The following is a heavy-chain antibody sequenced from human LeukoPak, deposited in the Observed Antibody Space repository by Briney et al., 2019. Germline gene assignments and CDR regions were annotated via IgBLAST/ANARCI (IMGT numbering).Heavy chain of an antibody. CDR2: IYYSGST. J-gene: IGHJ6*03. CDR3: ARRSSLEVVGSFPRYYYYMDV. Sequence: SETLSLTCTVSGGSISSYYWSWIRQPPGKGLEWIGYIYYSGSTNYNPSLKSRVTISVDTSKNQFSLKLSSVTAADTAVYYCARRSSLEVVGSFPRYYYYMDVWGKGTTVTVSS. V-gene: IGHV4-59*08. CDR1: GGSISSYY. D-gene: IGHD2-2*01.